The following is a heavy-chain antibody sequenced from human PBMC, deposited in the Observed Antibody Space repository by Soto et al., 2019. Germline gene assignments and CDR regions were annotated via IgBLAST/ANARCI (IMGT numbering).Heavy chain of an antibody. D-gene: IGHD3-22*01. J-gene: IGHJ6*02. CDR3: ATYYYDSSGYPWSYGMDV. CDR1: GYTFTSYY. Sequence: ASVKVSCKASGYTFTSYYMHWVRQAPGQGLEWMGIINPSGGSTSYAQKFQGRVTMTRDTSTSTVYMELSSLRSEDTAVYYCATYYYDSSGYPWSYGMDVWGQGTTVTVSS. V-gene: IGHV1-46*03. CDR2: INPSGGST.